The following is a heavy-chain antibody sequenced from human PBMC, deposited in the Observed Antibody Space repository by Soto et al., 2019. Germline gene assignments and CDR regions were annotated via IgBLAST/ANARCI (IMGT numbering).Heavy chain of an antibody. CDR2: ISGSGGST. CDR1: GFTISSYA. D-gene: IGHD1-7*01. Sequence: QTAGSLTLTCAASGFTISSYARSWVRQPPGKGLEWIWAISGSGGSTYYADSVKVQSTNSRDNSKITLYLQMNTLMAEDTAVNYCSRTLSFTLGFYYDGMDVWGQGTTVTVSS. J-gene: IGHJ6*02. CDR3: SRTLSFTLGFYYDGMDV. V-gene: IGHV3-23*01.